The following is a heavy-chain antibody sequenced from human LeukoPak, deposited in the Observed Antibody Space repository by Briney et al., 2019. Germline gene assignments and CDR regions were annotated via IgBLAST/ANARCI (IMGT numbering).Heavy chain of an antibody. Sequence: GGSLRLSCAASGFTFRDYYMSWIRQAPGEGLEWVSYISGSGGVIYYADSVKGRFIISRDNAKNSLYLQMNSLRAEDTAVYYCARHGYSSSWPYYYYAMDVWGQGTTVTVSS. CDR1: GFTFRDYY. V-gene: IGHV3-11*01. CDR2: ISGSGGVI. CDR3: ARHGYSSSWPYYYYAMDV. J-gene: IGHJ6*02. D-gene: IGHD6-13*01.